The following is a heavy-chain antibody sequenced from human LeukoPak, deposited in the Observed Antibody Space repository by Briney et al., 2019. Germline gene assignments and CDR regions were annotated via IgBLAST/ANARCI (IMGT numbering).Heavy chain of an antibody. CDR1: GFTLSDYT. CDR2: ISSASRYI. Sequence: PGGSLRLSCAASGFTLSDYTMNWVRQAPGKGVEWVSSISSASRYIYYGDSVRGRFTISRDNAKSSLHLQMNSLRAEDTAVYYCVRDQGSGWYVPTAIDCWGQGTLVTVSS. D-gene: IGHD6-19*01. J-gene: IGHJ4*02. V-gene: IGHV3-21*01. CDR3: VRDQGSGWYVPTAIDC.